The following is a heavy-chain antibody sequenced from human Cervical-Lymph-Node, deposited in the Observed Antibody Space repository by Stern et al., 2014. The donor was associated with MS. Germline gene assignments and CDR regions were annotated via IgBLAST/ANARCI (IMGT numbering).Heavy chain of an antibody. CDR2: VSYDGTQR. Sequence: VPLVESGGGVVQPGRSLSLSCVASGFTFSTYAMHWVRQAPGKGLEWVAFVSYDGTQRHSTDSVKARFTISRDNSKNTLYLHMNSLRDEDTAVYFCARGGRGVGLEYWGQGALVTVSS. D-gene: IGHD3-10*01. V-gene: IGHV3-30-3*01. J-gene: IGHJ4*02. CDR1: GFTFSTYA. CDR3: ARGGRGVGLEY.